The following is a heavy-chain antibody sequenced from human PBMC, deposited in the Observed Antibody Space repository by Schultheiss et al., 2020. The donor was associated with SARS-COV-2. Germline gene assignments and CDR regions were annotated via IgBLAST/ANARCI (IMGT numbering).Heavy chain of an antibody. V-gene: IGHV4-59*12. D-gene: IGHD6-13*01. CDR1: GGSISSYY. Sequence: SETLSLTCTVSGGSISSYYWSWIRQPPGKGLEWIGYIYYSGSTYYNPSLKSRVTISVDTSKNQFSLKLSSVTAADTAVYYCARGIAAADYWGQGTLVTVSS. CDR3: ARGIAAADY. CDR2: IYYSGST. J-gene: IGHJ4*02.